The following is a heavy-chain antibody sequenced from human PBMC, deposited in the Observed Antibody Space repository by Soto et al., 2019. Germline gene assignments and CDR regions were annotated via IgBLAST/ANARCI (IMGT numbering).Heavy chain of an antibody. D-gene: IGHD2-21*01. CDR2: ISPYSGNT. CDR1: GYTFTSYG. J-gene: IGHJ6*03. CDR3: ASVARGGYYYMVV. V-gene: IGHV1-18*01. Sequence: GASVKVSCKASGYTFTSYGISWVRQAPGQGLEWMGWISPYSGNTNYAQKLQGRVTMTTDTSTSTAYMELSSLRSDDTAVYYCASVARGGYYYMVVWGKGTTVTVSS.